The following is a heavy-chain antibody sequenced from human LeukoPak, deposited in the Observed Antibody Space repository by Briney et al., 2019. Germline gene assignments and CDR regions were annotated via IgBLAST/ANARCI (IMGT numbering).Heavy chain of an antibody. CDR1: GGSISSYY. J-gene: IGHJ4*02. CDR2: IYYSGST. CDR3: ARGSPSSGSMTFDY. Sequence: SETLSLTRTVSGGSISSYYWSWIRQPPGKGLEWIGYIYYSGSTNYNPSLKSRVTISVDTSKNQFSLKLSSVTAADTAVYYCARGSPSSGSMTFDYWGQGTLVTVSS. D-gene: IGHD6-19*01. V-gene: IGHV4-59*01.